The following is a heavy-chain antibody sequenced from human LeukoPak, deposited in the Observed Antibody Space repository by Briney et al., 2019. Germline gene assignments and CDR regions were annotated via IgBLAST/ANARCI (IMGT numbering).Heavy chain of an antibody. CDR1: GGSFSGYY. V-gene: IGHV4-34*01. Sequence: SETLSLTCAVYGGSFSGYYWSWIRQPPGKGLEWIGEINHSGSTNYNPSLKSRVTISVDTSKNQFSLKLSSVTAADTAVYYCARNGDGSGSIDYWGQGTLVTVSS. CDR2: INHSGST. J-gene: IGHJ4*02. CDR3: ARNGDGSGSIDY. D-gene: IGHD3-10*01.